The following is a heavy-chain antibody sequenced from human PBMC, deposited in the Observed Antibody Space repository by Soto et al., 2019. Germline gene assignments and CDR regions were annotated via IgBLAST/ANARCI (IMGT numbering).Heavy chain of an antibody. V-gene: IGHV1-46*01. CDR3: ARDLAAGDH. CDR2: INTTSGST. J-gene: IGHJ1*01. Sequence: QVQLVQSGAEVKKPGASVKDSCKASGYTFTNYYLHWVRQAPGQGLEWMGIINTTSGSTNYAQKFQGRVTLTYDTSTTKVYMELSGLRSEVTAVLYCARDLAAGDHWGQGPLVTVSS. D-gene: IGHD6-13*01. CDR1: GYTFTNYY.